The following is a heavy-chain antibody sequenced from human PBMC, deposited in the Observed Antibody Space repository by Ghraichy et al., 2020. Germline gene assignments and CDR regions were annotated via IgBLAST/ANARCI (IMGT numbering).Heavy chain of an antibody. V-gene: IGHV1-2*02. CDR2: INPDRGGT. D-gene: IGHD4-11*01. J-gene: IGHJ4*02. CDR1: GYTFTGYN. Sequence: ASVKVSCKASGYTFTGYNIHWVRQAPGQGLEWMGWINPDRGGTNYAQRFQGRVTMTRDTSISTAYMELSRLRSDDTAVYYCAREKWGGLQGGWQNYWGQGTLVTVSS. CDR3: AREKWGGLQGGWQNY.